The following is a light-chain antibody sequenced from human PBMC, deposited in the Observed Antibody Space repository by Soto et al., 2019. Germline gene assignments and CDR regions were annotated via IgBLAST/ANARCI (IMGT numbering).Light chain of an antibody. V-gene: IGKV3-15*01. CDR2: GAS. Sequence: EIVMTQSPATLSVSPGERATLSCRASQSVSINLAWYQQKPGQAPRLLISGASTRATGIPGRFSGSGSGTEFTLTISSLQSEDFAVYYFQQYNNWPPYTFGQGTKLEIK. CDR1: QSVSIN. J-gene: IGKJ2*01. CDR3: QQYNNWPPYT.